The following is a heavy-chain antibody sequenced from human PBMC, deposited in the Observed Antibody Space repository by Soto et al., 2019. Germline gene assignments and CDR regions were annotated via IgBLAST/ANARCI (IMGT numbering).Heavy chain of an antibody. V-gene: IGHV3-23*01. CDR2: ISGSGGST. D-gene: IGHD2-2*01. J-gene: IGHJ4*02. Sequence: EVQLLESGGGLVQPGGSLRLSCAASGFTFSSYAMSWVRQAPGKGLEWVSAISGSGGSTYYADSVKGRVTISRDNSKNTLYLQMNSLRAEDTAVYYCAKDRPLIVVVPAAIEYFDYWGQGTLVTVSS. CDR1: GFTFSSYA. CDR3: AKDRPLIVVVPAAIEYFDY.